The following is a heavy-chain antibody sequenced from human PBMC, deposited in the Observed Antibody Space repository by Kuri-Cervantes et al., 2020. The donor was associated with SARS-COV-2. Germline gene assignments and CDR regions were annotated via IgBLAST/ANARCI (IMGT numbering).Heavy chain of an antibody. V-gene: IGHV3-7*01. CDR1: GFTFSSYW. Sequence: GESLKISCAASGFTFSSYWMSWVRQAPGKGLEWVANIKQDGSEKYYVDSVKGRFTISRDNAKNSRYLQMNSLRAEDTAVYYCQSFGGVIVQNWGQGTLVTVSS. CDR2: IKQDGSEK. CDR3: QSFGGVIVQN. J-gene: IGHJ4*02. D-gene: IGHD3-16*02.